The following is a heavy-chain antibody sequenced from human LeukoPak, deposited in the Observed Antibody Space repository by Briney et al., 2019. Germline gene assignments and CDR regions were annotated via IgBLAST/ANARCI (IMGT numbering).Heavy chain of an antibody. CDR3: ARVLGSRVDP. V-gene: IGHV1-2*02. CDR2: INPNSGET. J-gene: IGHJ5*02. CDR1: GYTFTASY. Sequence: ASVKVSCKTSGYTFTASYMHWVRQAPGQGLEWMGWINPNSGETNYAPKFQGRVTMTRDTSISTAYMEVTRLTSDDTAIYYWARVLGSRVDPWGQGTLVTVSS.